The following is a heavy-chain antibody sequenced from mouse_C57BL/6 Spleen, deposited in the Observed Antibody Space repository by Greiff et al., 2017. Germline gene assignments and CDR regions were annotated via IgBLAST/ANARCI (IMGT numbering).Heavy chain of an antibody. V-gene: IGHV1-64*01. CDR2: IHPNSGST. J-gene: IGHJ1*03. D-gene: IGHD1-1*01. CDR1: GYTFTSYW. Sequence: QVQLQQPGAELVKPGASVKLSCKASGYTFTSYWMHWVKQRPGQGLEWIGMIHPNSGSTNYNEKFKSKATLTVDKSSSTAYMQLSSLTSEDSAVYYCARGGYCGSREGWYFDVWGTGTTVTVAS. CDR3: ARGGYCGSREGWYFDV.